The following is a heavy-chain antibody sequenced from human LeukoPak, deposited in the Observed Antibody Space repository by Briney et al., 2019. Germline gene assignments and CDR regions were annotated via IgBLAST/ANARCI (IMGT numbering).Heavy chain of an antibody. V-gene: IGHV5-51*01. J-gene: IGHJ6*02. D-gene: IGHD1-26*01. CDR2: IYPGDSDT. CDR3: ARYSAGYYYYGMDV. Sequence: GESLQISCKASGYSFTTYWIGWVRQMPGKGPEWMGIIYPGDSDTRYSPSFQGHVTISADKSISTAYLQWSSLKASGTAMYYCARYSAGYYYYGMDVWGQGTTVTVSS. CDR1: GYSFTTYW.